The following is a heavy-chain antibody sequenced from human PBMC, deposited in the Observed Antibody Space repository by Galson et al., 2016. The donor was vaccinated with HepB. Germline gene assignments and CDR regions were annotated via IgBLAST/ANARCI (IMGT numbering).Heavy chain of an antibody. CDR3: ARDHGGYNSMDY. V-gene: IGHV3-74*01. D-gene: IGHD5-24*01. Sequence: SLRLSCAMSGLTFSNYWMHWVRQAPGKGLVWVSRILRDERFYADSVRGRFTISRDNAKNTLYLQMNSLRVEDTAVYYCARDHGGYNSMDYWGQGTLVTVSS. CDR2: ILRDERF. CDR1: GLTFSNYW. J-gene: IGHJ4*02.